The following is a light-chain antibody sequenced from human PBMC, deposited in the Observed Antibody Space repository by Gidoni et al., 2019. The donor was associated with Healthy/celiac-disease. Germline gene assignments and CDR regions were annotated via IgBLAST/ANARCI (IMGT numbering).Light chain of an antibody. J-gene: IGKJ2*01. CDR3: QQSYSTPYT. V-gene: IGKV1-39*01. Sequence: IQMSQTPSSLSASVGDRVTITCRASQSISSYLNWYQQKPGKAPKILIYAASSLQSGVPSRFSGSGSGTDFTLTISSLQPEDFATYYCQQSYSTPYTFXQXTKLEIK. CDR1: QSISSY. CDR2: AAS.